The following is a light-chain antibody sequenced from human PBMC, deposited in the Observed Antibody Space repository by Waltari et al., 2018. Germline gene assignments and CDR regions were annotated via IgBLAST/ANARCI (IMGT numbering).Light chain of an antibody. CDR2: LAS. Sequence: DIVLTQSPLSLPVTPGEPASISCRSSQSLLYSNGYNYLDWYLQKPGQSPQLLIYLASHRASGVPDRCSGSGSGTDFTLKISRVEAEDVGIYYCMQARQTPDTFGQGTKLEIK. V-gene: IGKV2-28*01. CDR3: MQARQTPDT. J-gene: IGKJ2*01. CDR1: QSLLYSNGYNY.